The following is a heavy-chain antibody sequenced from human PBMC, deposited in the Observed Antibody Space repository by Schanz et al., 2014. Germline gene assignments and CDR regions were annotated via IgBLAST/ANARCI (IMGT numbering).Heavy chain of an antibody. CDR2: IGGSGDST. CDR3: SKDKQGSRSDDS. J-gene: IGHJ5*01. V-gene: IGHV3-23*01. CDR1: GFTFSNHA. D-gene: IGHD2-15*01. Sequence: EVHLLESGGGLVQPGGSLRLSCAASGFTFSNHALSWVRQAPGRGLEWVSGIGGSGDSTHYADSVKGRFIISRDNSKNTLYLEMNRLRVDDTAVYYCSKDKQGSRSDDSWGQGTLVTV.